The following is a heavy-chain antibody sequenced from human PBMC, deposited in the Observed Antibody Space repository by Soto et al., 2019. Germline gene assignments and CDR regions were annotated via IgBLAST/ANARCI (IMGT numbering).Heavy chain of an antibody. J-gene: IGHJ4*02. CDR2: IYCSGST. CDR3: ARESLRREAFDY. D-gene: IGHD1-26*01. V-gene: IGHV4-30-4*01. Sequence: PSETLSLTCTVSGGSISSGDYYWSWIRQPPGKGLEWIGYIYCSGSTYYNPSLKSRVTISVDTSKNQFSLKLSSVTAADTAVYYCARESLRREAFDYWGQGTLVTVSS. CDR1: GGSISSGDYY.